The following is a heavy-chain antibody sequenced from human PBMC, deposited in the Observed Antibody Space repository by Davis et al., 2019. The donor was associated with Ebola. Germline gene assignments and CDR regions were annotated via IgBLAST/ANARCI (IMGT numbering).Heavy chain of an antibody. CDR2: ISGSGGST. D-gene: IGHD3-10*01. CDR1: GFTVSSNY. V-gene: IGHV3-23*01. Sequence: GGSLRLSCAASGFTVSSNYMSWVRQAPGKGLEWVSAISGSGGSTYYADSVKGRFTISRDNSKKTLYLQMNSLRAEDTAVYYCARPHGSGSFYYYYGMDVWGKGTTVTVSS. J-gene: IGHJ6*04. CDR3: ARPHGSGSFYYYYGMDV.